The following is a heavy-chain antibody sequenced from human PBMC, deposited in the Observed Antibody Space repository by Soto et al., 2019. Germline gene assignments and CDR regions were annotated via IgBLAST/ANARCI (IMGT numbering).Heavy chain of an antibody. J-gene: IGHJ3*02. CDR1: GYTFTSYG. CDR3: ATLIRSIGPRRGSDAFDI. D-gene: IGHD3-16*01. CDR2: ISAYNGNT. Sequence: QVQLVQSGDEVKKPGASVKVSCKASGYTFTSYGISWVRQAPGQGLEWMGWISAYNGNTNYAQKLQGRVTMTTDKSTSTPYVELRSLKSDDRTVYYCATLIRSIGPRRGSDAFDIWGQGTMVTVSS. V-gene: IGHV1-18*04.